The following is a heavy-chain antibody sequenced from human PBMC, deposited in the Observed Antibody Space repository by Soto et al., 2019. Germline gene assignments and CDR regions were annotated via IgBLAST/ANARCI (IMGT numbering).Heavy chain of an antibody. CDR2: IWYDGSNK. J-gene: IGHJ3*02. V-gene: IGHV3-33*01. D-gene: IGHD6-13*01. Sequence: GWSLRLSCAASGFTFSSYGMHWVRQAPGKGLEWVAVIWYDGSNKYYADSVKGRFTISRDNSKNTLYLQMNSLRAEDTAVYYCARGPPRPHLNYRIAAAGTGAFDIWGQGTMVTVSS. CDR3: ARGPPRPHLNYRIAAAGTGAFDI. CDR1: GFTFSSYG.